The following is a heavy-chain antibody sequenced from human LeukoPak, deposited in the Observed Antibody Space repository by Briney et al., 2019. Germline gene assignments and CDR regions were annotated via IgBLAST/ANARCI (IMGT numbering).Heavy chain of an antibody. CDR3: ARDQGYDSSGPDY. J-gene: IGHJ4*02. D-gene: IGHD3-22*01. CDR1: GFTFSSYG. CDR2: IWYDGSNK. Sequence: GGSLRLSCAASGFTFSSYGMHWVRQAPGKGQEWVVVIWYDGSNKYYADSVKGRFTISRDNSKNTLYLQMNSLRAEDTAVYYCARDQGYDSSGPDYWGQGTLVTVSS. V-gene: IGHV3-33*01.